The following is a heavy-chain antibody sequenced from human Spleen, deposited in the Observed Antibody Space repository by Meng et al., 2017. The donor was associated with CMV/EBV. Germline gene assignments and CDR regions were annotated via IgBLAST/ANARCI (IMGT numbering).Heavy chain of an antibody. CDR3: ARDKDIAAGGVGGFLDY. J-gene: IGHJ4*02. CDR2: ISYDGLNT. Sequence: GESLKISCAASGFTFGNNAMHWVRQAPGKGLEWVAVISYDGLNTYYAASVKGRFTISRDNSKNTLSLQMTSLRPEDTAFYFCARDKDIAAGGVGGFLDYWGQGILVTVSS. CDR1: GFTFGNNA. V-gene: IGHV3-30*14. D-gene: IGHD6-13*01.